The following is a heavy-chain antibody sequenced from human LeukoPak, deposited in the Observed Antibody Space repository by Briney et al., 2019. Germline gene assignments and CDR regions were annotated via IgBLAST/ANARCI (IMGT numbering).Heavy chain of an antibody. D-gene: IGHD2-2*01. Sequence: ASVKVSCKASGYSFTSYGISWVRRAPGQGLEWMGWISAYNGNTNYAQKLQGRVTMTTDTSTSTAYMELRSLRSDDTAVYYCARVPRPRVVPTPDYWGQGTLVTVSS. CDR3: ARVPRPRVVPTPDY. V-gene: IGHV1-18*01. J-gene: IGHJ4*02. CDR2: ISAYNGNT. CDR1: GYSFTSYG.